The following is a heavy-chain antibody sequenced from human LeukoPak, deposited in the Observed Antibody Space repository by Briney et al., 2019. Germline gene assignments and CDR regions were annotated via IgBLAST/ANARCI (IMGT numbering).Heavy chain of an antibody. V-gene: IGHV1-2*02. CDR1: AYTFTGYY. CDR3: ARDLPVYSYGSSGYLSDY. D-gene: IGHD3-22*01. Sequence: ASMKVSWKPSAYTFTGYYMHWVRQAPGHGLECMGGIHPNRGGTNYAQTFQGRVTMTRDTSISTAYVELSRLRSDDTAVYYCARDLPVYSYGSSGYLSDYWGRGTLVTVSS. J-gene: IGHJ4*02. CDR2: IHPNRGGT.